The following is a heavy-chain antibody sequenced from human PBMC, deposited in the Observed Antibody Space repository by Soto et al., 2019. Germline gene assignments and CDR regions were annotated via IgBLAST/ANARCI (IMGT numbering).Heavy chain of an antibody. CDR1: GLNFYNYA. CDR2: ISGDGTRT. V-gene: IGHV3-23*01. D-gene: IGHD3-3*01. Sequence: GGSLRLSCAASGLNFYNYAMTWVRQAPGKGLEWVSGISGDGTRTYYGDSVKGRFTISRDNSKNTVFLQMNSLRAEDTALYYCVKDLRPNRGWFGPWGQGTRVTVSS. CDR3: VKDLRPNRGWFGP. J-gene: IGHJ5*02.